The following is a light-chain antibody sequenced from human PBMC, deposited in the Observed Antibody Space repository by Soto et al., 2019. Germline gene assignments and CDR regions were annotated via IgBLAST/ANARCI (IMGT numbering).Light chain of an antibody. CDR3: QQYDDWPPM. Sequence: EIVVTQSPGTLSVSAGERVTLSCKASQSVNSRLAWYQQKPGQAPRLLIYYGSTRDTGIPDRFSGSGSGTEFTLTIRSLQSEDFAVYYCQQYDDWPPMFGQGTKVEI. CDR1: QSVNSR. J-gene: IGKJ1*01. V-gene: IGKV3-15*01. CDR2: YGS.